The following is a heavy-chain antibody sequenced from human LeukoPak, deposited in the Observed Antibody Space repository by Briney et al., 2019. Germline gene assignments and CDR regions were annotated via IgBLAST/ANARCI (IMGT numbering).Heavy chain of an antibody. CDR3: AKDRGRRDGYNMDY. CDR2: ISWDGVST. D-gene: IGHD5-24*01. Sequence: GGSLRLSCAASGFTFDDYAMHWVRQAPGKGLEWVSLISWDGVSTYYADSVKGRFTISRDNSKNSLYLQMNSLRAEDTALYYCAKDRGRRDGYNMDYWGQGTLDTVSS. J-gene: IGHJ4*02. V-gene: IGHV3-43D*04. CDR1: GFTFDDYA.